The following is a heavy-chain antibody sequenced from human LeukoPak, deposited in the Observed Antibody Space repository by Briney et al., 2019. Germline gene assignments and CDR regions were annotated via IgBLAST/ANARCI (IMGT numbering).Heavy chain of an antibody. V-gene: IGHV1-18*01. J-gene: IGHJ4*02. D-gene: IGHD3-10*01. CDR1: GYTFTKYG. CDR2: ISTYNDNT. Sequence: ASVKVSCKASGYTFTKYGISWVRQAPGQGLEWMGWISTYNDNTNYAQKLQGRVTMTTDTSTSTVYMELRSLRSDDTAVYYCAREVVGSGSYYKDYWGQGTLVTVSS. CDR3: AREVVGSGSYYKDY.